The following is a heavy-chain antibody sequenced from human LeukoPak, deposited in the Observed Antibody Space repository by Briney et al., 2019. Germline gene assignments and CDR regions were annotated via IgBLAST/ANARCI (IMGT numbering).Heavy chain of an antibody. Sequence: GGSLRLSCAASGFTFSSYAMSWVRQAPGKGLEWVSTISGGGDTAYYADSVKGRFTISRDNCKNTLYLQMNSLIAEDTALYYCAKESGEFDYWGQGTLVTVSS. J-gene: IGHJ4*02. CDR3: AKESGEFDY. V-gene: IGHV3-23*01. CDR2: ISGGGDTA. CDR1: GFTFSSYA. D-gene: IGHD7-27*01.